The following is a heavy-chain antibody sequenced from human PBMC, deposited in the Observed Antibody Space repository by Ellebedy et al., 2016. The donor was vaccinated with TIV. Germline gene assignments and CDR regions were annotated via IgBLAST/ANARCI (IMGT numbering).Heavy chain of an antibody. CDR3: ARLQSSMVGATVPDS. J-gene: IGHJ4*02. Sequence: GESLKISCAASGYLFTDYWVAWVRQTPGLGLEWMGIIDPDDSDTRYSPSFQGQVTISGDRSSSSTYLQWSSLRASDTAIYYCARLQSSMVGATVPDSWGQGTQVIVSS. CDR2: IDPDDSDT. V-gene: IGHV5-51*01. D-gene: IGHD1-26*01. CDR1: GYLFTDYW.